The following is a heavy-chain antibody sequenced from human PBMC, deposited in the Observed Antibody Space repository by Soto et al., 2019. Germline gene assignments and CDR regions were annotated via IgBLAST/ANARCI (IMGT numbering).Heavy chain of an antibody. D-gene: IGHD1-26*01. CDR2: ISYDGSNK. J-gene: IGHJ4*02. CDR3: AKDPLVGYFDY. Sequence: QVQLVESGGGVVQPGRSPRLSCAASGFTFSSYGMHWIRQAPGKGLEWVAVISYDGSNKYYADSVKGRFTISRDNSKNTLYLQMNSLRAEDTAVYYCAKDPLVGYFDYWGQGTLVTVSS. CDR1: GFTFSSYG. V-gene: IGHV3-30*18.